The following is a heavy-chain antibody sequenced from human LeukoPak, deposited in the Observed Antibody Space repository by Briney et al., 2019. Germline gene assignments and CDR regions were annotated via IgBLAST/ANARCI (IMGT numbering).Heavy chain of an antibody. V-gene: IGHV4-39*01. CDR2: IYYSGNT. CDR1: GGSISSSNYY. CDR3: ARHASVSGNWPRPLDY. D-gene: IGHD3-3*01. J-gene: IGHJ4*02. Sequence: SETLSLTCTVSGGSISSSNYYWGWVRQPPGKGLEWIANIYYSGNTYYSPSLRSRVTISVDTSKNQFSLKLTSVTAADTAVYYCARHASVSGNWPRPLDYWGQGSLVTVSS.